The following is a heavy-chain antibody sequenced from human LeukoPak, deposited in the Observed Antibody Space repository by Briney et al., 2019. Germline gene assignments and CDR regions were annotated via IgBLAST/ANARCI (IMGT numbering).Heavy chain of an antibody. CDR3: ARGSYDSSSLYYYYYGMDV. J-gene: IGHJ6*02. Sequence: PSETLSLTCTVSGGSISSYYWSWIRQPPGTGLEWIGYIYYSGSTNYNPPLKSRVTISVDTSKNQFSLKLSSVTAADTAVYYCARGSYDSSSLYYYYYGMDVWGQGTTVTVSS. CDR1: GGSISSYY. CDR2: IYYSGST. V-gene: IGHV4-59*01. D-gene: IGHD6-6*01.